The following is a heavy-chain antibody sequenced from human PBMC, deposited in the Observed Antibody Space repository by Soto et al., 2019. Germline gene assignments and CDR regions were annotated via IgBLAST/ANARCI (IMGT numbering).Heavy chain of an antibody. D-gene: IGHD1-20*01. CDR1: GFSITSPGMS. J-gene: IGHJ6*02. CDR3: ARSIRGPRKFNGMDV. Sequence: FGPTLVNPTETLTLTCTFSGFSITSPGMSVSWIRQPPGRALEWLALIERDDDDKYYSTSLKTRLTISKDTRKNQVVLTMANMDPADTATYYCARSIRGPRKFNGMDVWGQGT. CDR2: IERDDDDK. V-gene: IGHV2-70*13.